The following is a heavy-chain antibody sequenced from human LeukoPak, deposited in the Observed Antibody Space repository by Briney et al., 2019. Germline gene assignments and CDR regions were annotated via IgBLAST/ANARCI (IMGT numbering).Heavy chain of an antibody. CDR2: INHSGST. D-gene: IGHD5-24*01. V-gene: IGHV4-34*01. CDR3: AGMATTYFDY. J-gene: IGHJ4*02. CDR1: GGSFGGYY. Sequence: SEALSLTCAVYGGSFGGYYWSWIRQPPGKGLEWIGEINHSGSTNYNPSLKSRVTISVDTSKNQFSLKLSSVTAADTAVYYCAGMATTYFDYWGQGTLVTVSS.